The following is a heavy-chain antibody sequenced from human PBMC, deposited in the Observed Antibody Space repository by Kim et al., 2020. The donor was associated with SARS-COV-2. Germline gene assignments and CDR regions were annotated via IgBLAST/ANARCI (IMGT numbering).Heavy chain of an antibody. CDR3: ARQGGRYSSLGF. J-gene: IGHJ4*02. D-gene: IGHD2-15*01. Sequence: SDTLSLTCTVSGGSISSYYWSWIRQPPGKGLEWIGYISYSGSTNYNPSLKSRVTISVDTSKNQFSLKLSSVTAADTAVYYCARQGGRYSSLGFWGQGTLV. V-gene: IGHV4-59*08. CDR1: GGSISSYY. CDR2: ISYSGST.